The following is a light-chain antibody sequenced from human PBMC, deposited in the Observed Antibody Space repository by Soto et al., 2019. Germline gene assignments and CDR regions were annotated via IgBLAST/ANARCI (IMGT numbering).Light chain of an antibody. CDR3: QQYGSSPRT. V-gene: IGKV3-20*01. J-gene: IGKJ1*01. CDR2: GAS. Sequence: EIVLPQSPGTLSLSQGERATLSCRASQSVSSSYLAWYQQKPGQAPRLLIYGASSRATGIPDRFSGSGSGTDFTLTISRLEPEDFAVYYCQQYGSSPRTFGQGTKVDI. CDR1: QSVSSSY.